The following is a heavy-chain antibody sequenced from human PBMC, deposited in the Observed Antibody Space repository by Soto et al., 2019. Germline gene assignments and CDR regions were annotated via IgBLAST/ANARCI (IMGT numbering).Heavy chain of an antibody. J-gene: IGHJ5*02. CDR1: GGSISSGGYY. Sequence: PSETLSLTCTVSGGSISSGGYYWSWIRQHPGKGLEWIGYIYYSGSTYYNRSLKSRVTISVDTSKNQFSLKLSSVTAADTAVYYCARRNYGDNWFDPWGQGTLVTVSS. V-gene: IGHV4-31*03. CDR3: ARRNYGDNWFDP. CDR2: IYYSGST. D-gene: IGHD4-17*01.